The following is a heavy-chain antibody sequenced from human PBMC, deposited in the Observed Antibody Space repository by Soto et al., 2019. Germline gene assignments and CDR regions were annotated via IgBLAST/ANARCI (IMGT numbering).Heavy chain of an antibody. J-gene: IGHJ4*02. CDR2: IKQDGSEK. CDR3: AREDIYCSSTSCYEGY. D-gene: IGHD2-2*01. CDR1: GFTFSSYW. V-gene: IGHV3-7*01. Sequence: GGSLRLSCAASGFTFSSYWMSWVRQAPGKGLEWVANIKQDGSEKYYVDSVKGRFTISRDNAKNSLYLQMNSLRAEDTAVYYCAREDIYCSSTSCYEGYWGQGTLVTVSS.